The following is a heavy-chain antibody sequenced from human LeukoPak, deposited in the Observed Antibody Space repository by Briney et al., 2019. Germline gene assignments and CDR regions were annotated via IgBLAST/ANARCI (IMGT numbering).Heavy chain of an antibody. CDR2: IKQDGSEK. V-gene: IGHV3-7*01. CDR3: ATTRSSSGWSQFFDS. J-gene: IGHJ4*02. CDR1: GYTFSPYW. Sequence: GGSLRLSCAASGYTFSPYWMNWVRQAPGKGLEWVANIKQDGSEKYYVDSVRGRFTISRDKAKYSLDLQMNSQTAEDNAVYHCATTRSSSGWSQFFDSWGQGTLVTVSS. D-gene: IGHD6-19*01.